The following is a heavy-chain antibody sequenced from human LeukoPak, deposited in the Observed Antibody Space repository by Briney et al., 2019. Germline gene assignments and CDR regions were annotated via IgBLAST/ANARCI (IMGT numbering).Heavy chain of an antibody. V-gene: IGHV4-30-2*01. CDR3: ARGGQLPLDY. Sequence: SQNLSLTCAVSGGSISSGGYSWSWIRQPPGKGLEWIGYIYHSGSTYYNPSLKSRVTISVDRSKNQFSLKLSSVTAADTAVYYCARGGQLPLDYWGQGTLVTVSS. D-gene: IGHD2-2*01. J-gene: IGHJ4*02. CDR2: IYHSGST. CDR1: GGSISSGGYS.